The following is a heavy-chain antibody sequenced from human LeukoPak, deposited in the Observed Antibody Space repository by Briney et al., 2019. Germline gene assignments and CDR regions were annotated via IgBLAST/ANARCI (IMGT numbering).Heavy chain of an antibody. Sequence: PGGSLRLSCAASGFTFSSYAMSWVRQAPGKGLEWVSAISGSGGSTYYADSVKGRFTISRDNSKNTLYLQMNSLRAEDTAVYYCAKDGWFGAYYYYYYGMDVWGQGTTVTVSS. CDR3: AKDGWFGAYYYYYYGMDV. CDR2: ISGSGGST. D-gene: IGHD3-10*01. CDR1: GFTFSSYA. J-gene: IGHJ6*02. V-gene: IGHV3-23*01.